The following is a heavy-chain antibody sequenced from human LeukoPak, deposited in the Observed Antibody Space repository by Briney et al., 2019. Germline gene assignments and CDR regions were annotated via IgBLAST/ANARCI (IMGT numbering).Heavy chain of an antibody. Sequence: SQTLSLTCTVSGGSISSGSYYWSWIRQPAGKGLEWIGRVYTTGSTNYNPSLKSRVTISVDTSKNQFSLKLSSVTAADTAVYYCASLDYYDSSGYFAWGQGTLVTVSS. V-gene: IGHV4-61*02. J-gene: IGHJ4*02. D-gene: IGHD3-22*01. CDR2: VYTTGST. CDR3: ASLDYYDSSGYFA. CDR1: GGSISSGSYY.